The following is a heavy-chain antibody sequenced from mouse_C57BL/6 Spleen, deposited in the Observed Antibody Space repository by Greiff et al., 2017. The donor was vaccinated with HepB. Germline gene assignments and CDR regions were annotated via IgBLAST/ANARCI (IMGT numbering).Heavy chain of an antibody. Sequence: VQLKESGGDLVKPGGSLKLSCAASGFTFSSYGMSWVRQTPDKRLEWVATISSGGSYTYYPDSVKGRFTISRDNAKNTLYLQMSSLKSEDTAMYYCARHFRTDWYFDVWGTGTTVTVSS. CDR1: GFTFSSYG. CDR3: ARHFRTDWYFDV. CDR2: ISSGGSYT. J-gene: IGHJ1*03. V-gene: IGHV5-6*01.